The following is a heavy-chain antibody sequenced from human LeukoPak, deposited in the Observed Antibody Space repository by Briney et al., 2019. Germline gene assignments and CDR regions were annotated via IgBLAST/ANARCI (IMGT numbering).Heavy chain of an antibody. V-gene: IGHV1-18*01. D-gene: IGHD2-2*01. CDR2: ISAYNGNT. Sequence: GASVTVSCKASGYTFTSYGISWVRQAPGQGLEWMGWISAYNGNTNYAQKLQGRVTMTTDTSTSTAYMELRSLRSDDTAVYYCARAPSIVVVPAAIRDYWGQGTLVTVSS. J-gene: IGHJ4*02. CDR3: ARAPSIVVVPAAIRDY. CDR1: GYTFTSYG.